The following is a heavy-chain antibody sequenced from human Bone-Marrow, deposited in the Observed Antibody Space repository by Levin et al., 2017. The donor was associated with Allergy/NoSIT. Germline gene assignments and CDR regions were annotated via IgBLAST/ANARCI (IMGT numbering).Heavy chain of an antibody. CDR3: ARVPWYSGYDGYRNYDMGV. D-gene: IGHD5-12*01. V-gene: IGHV1-18*01. Sequence: ASVKVSCKASGFSFSSFGISWVRQAPGQGLEWMGWISGYNQKTNYARRLQDRFTMTADAGISTAFLELRSLTSDDPAVYYCARVPWYSGYDGYRNYDMGVWGQGTTVRVFS. CDR2: ISGYNQKT. CDR1: GFSFSSFG. J-gene: IGHJ6*03.